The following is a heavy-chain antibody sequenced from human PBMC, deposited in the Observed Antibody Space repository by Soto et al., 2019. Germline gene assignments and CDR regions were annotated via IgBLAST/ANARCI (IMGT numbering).Heavy chain of an antibody. J-gene: IGHJ4*02. D-gene: IGHD2-2*01. CDR2: IHHSGSP. V-gene: IGHV4-30-4*01. CDR1: GGSISSGHYY. CDR3: ARDPDCCSSSDCLYYLEY. Sequence: SQTLSLTCSVSGGSISSGHYYLSWIRQSPGKGLEWLGNIHHSGSPYYNPSLKSRVTISFDTSKNQFSLKLSSVTAAYTPVYYCARDPDCCSSSDCLYYLEYWGQGTLVAVSS.